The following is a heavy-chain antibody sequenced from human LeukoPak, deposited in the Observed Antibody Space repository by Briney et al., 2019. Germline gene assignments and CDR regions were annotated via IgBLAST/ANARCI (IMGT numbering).Heavy chain of an antibody. Sequence: GGSLRLSCAASGFTFSSYEMNWVRQAPGKGLERVSYISSSGSTIYYADSVKGRFTISRDNAKNSLYLQMNSLRAEDTAVYYCARDQQGELLWFGELSYYYGMDVWGKGTTVTVSS. CDR1: GFTFSSYE. D-gene: IGHD3-10*01. CDR2: ISSSGSTI. CDR3: ARDQQGELLWFGELSYYYGMDV. V-gene: IGHV3-48*03. J-gene: IGHJ6*04.